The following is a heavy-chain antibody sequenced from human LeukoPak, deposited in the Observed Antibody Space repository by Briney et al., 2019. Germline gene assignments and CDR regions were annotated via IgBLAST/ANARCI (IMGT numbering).Heavy chain of an antibody. J-gene: IGHJ4*02. CDR1: GFSFNIYS. V-gene: IGHV3-48*01. CDR2: TGSIGSTI. CDR3: ARVGGRGIDY. Sequence: GGSLRLSCSASGFSFNIYSMSWVRQSPGKGLEWVAYTGSIGSTIHYADSVKGRFTISRDNAKNSLYLQMDTLRGDDTAVYYCARVGGRGIDYWGQGSLVSVSS.